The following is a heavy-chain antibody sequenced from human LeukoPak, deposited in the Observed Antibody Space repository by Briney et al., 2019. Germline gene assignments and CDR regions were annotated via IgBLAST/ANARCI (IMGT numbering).Heavy chain of an antibody. D-gene: IGHD6-13*01. CDR2: INPNSGGT. Sequence: ASVKVSCKASGYTFTGYYMHWVRQAPGQGLEWMGWINPNSGGTNYAQKFQGRVTMTRDTSISTAYMELSRLRSDDTAVYYCARVEYSSSWYSYYYYMDVWGKGTTVTVSS. CDR3: ARVEYSSSWYSYYYYMDV. J-gene: IGHJ6*03. CDR1: GYTFTGYY. V-gene: IGHV1-2*02.